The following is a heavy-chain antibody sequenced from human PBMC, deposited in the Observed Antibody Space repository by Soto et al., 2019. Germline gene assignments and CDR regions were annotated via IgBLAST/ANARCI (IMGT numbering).Heavy chain of an antibody. CDR1: GYTFTSYG. V-gene: IGHV1-18*01. J-gene: IGHJ5*02. D-gene: IGHD6-13*01. CDR2: ISAYNGNT. CDR3: ARPYSSSWYAVRDNWFDP. Sequence: ASVKVSCKASGYTFTSYGISWVRQAPGQGLEWMGWISAYNGNTNYAQKLQGRVTMTTDTSTSTAYMELRSLRSDDPAVYYYARPYSSSWYAVRDNWFDPWGQGTLVTVSS.